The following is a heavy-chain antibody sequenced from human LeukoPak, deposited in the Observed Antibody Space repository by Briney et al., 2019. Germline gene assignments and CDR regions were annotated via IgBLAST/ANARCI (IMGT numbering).Heavy chain of an antibody. CDR3: ARDNYYDSTGYTDY. V-gene: IGHV4-39*07. Sequence: SETLSLTCSVSGGPISSSSYYWGWIRQPPGKGLEWIGYIYYSGSTYYNPPLKSRVTISIDTSKKQFSLKLRSVTAADTAVYYCARDNYYDSTGYTDYWGQGTLVTVSS. D-gene: IGHD3-22*01. CDR2: IYYSGST. CDR1: GGPISSSSYY. J-gene: IGHJ4*02.